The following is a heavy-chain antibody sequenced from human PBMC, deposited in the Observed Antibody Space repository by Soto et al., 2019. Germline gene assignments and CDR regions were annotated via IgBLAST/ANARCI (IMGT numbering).Heavy chain of an antibody. D-gene: IGHD1-26*01. V-gene: IGHV3-23*01. Sequence: PGGSLXLSCAASGFNFRIYAMNWVRQAPGKGLEWVAVMIGDGTSWDYADSVRGRFTISRDNSKNTLYLQMNSLRAEDTAVYYCAKDLRPDGRYDLDYWGQGTLVTVSS. J-gene: IGHJ4*02. CDR2: MIGDGTSW. CDR1: GFNFRIYA. CDR3: AKDLRPDGRYDLDY.